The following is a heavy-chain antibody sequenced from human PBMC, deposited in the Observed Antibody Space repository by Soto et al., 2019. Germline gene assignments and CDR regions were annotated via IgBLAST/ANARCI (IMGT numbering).Heavy chain of an antibody. D-gene: IGHD3-10*01. CDR2: ISYDGSNK. Sequence: QVQRVESGGGVVQPGRSLRLSCAASGFTFSSYAMHWVRQAPGKGLEWVAVISYDGSNKYYADSVKGRFTISRDNSKNTLYLQMNSLRAEDTAVYYCASNGDFDYWGQGTLVTVSS. V-gene: IGHV3-30-3*01. J-gene: IGHJ4*02. CDR1: GFTFSSYA. CDR3: ASNGDFDY.